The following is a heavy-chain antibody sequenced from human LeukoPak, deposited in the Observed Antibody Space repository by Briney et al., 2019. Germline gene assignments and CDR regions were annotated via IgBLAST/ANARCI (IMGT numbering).Heavy chain of an antibody. D-gene: IGHD3-22*01. CDR3: GRWGYFDSGGYFVVDY. Sequence: SQTLSLTCAISGDSVSSISVAWNWIRQSPSRGLEWLGRTYYRSKWYNDYAVSVKSRITINPDTSKNQFSLKLSSVTAADTAVYYCGRWGYFDSGGYFVVDYWGQGTVVTVS. CDR1: GDSVSSISVA. V-gene: IGHV6-1*01. CDR2: TYYRSKWYN. J-gene: IGHJ4*02.